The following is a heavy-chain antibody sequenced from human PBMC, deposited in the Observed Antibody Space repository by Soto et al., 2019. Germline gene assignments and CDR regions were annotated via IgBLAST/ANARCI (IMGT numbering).Heavy chain of an antibody. CDR2: IYYSGIT. CDR3: ARGSRRDTTMVLDAYDI. J-gene: IGHJ3*02. D-gene: IGHD5-18*01. CDR1: GGSISSGGYY. V-gene: IGHV4-31*03. Sequence: PSETLSLTCTVSGGSISSGGYYWSWIRQHPGKGLEWIGYIYYSGITYYNPSLKSRVTILVDTSKKQFSLKLSSVTAADTAVYYCARGSRRDTTMVLDAYDIWGPGTMVTVSS.